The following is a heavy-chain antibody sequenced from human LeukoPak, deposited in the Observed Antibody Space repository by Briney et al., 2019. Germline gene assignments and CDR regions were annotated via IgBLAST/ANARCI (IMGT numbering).Heavy chain of an antibody. CDR1: GGSFTTYY. D-gene: IGHD3-16*01. V-gene: IGHV4-34*01. CDR3: VRGRGWGQS. Sequence: SETLSLTCAVYGGSFTTYYSSWYRQPPGKGLEWIGEINQSGVTHYNPSLKSRLTISGDTSKNQFSLKLSSVTAADTAVYYCVRGRGWGQSWGQGTLVTVSS. CDR2: INQSGVT. J-gene: IGHJ4*02.